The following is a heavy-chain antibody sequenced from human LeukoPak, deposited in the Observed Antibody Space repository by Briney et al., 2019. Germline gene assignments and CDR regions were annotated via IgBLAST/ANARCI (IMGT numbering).Heavy chain of an antibody. J-gene: IGHJ5*02. CDR3: ARAREFYRNWFDP. D-gene: IGHD1-26*01. CDR2: INHSGST. V-gene: IGHV4-34*01. Sequence: SETLSLTCAVYGGSFSGYYWSWIRQPPGKGLEWIGEINHSGSTNYNPSLTSRVTISVDTSKNQFSLKLSSVTAADTAVYYCARAREFYRNWFDPWGQGTLVTVSS. CDR1: GGSFSGYY.